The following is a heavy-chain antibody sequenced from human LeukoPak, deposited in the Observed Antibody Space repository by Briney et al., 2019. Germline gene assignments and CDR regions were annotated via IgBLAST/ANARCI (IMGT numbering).Heavy chain of an antibody. Sequence: GRSLRLSCAASGFTFSSSAMSWVRQAPGKGLEWVSGIIGSGSSTYYADSVRGRFSISRDNSKNTVSLQMNTLRTEDTAVYYCAKDKISGEGKWCFDLWGRGTLVTVSS. J-gene: IGHJ2*01. V-gene: IGHV3-23*01. CDR3: AKDKISGEGKWCFDL. CDR1: GFTFSSSA. D-gene: IGHD7-27*01. CDR2: IIGSGSST.